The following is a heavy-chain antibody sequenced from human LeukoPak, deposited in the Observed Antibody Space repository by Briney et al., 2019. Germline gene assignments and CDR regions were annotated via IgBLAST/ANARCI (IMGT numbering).Heavy chain of an antibody. CDR1: GYSISSGYY. J-gene: IGHJ4*02. CDR3: ARGDNWNYGDFDY. D-gene: IGHD1-7*01. V-gene: IGHV4-38-2*01. Sequence: SETLSLTCAVSGYSISSGYYWGWIRPPPGKGLEWIGSIYHSGSTYYNPSLKSRVTISVDTSKNQFSLKLSSVTAADTAVYYCARGDNWNYGDFDYWGQGTLVTVPS. CDR2: IYHSGST.